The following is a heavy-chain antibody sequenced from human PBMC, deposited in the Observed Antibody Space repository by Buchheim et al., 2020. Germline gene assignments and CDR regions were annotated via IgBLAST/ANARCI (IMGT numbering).Heavy chain of an antibody. D-gene: IGHD5-18*01. V-gene: IGHV3-33*01. CDR2: IWYDGSNK. Sequence: QVQLVESGGGVVQPGRSLRLSCAASGFTFSSYGMHWVRQAPGKGLEWVAVIWYDGSNKYYADSVKGRFTISRDNSKNTLYLEVNSLRVEDTAVYYCARDIHPWHCDLWGQGTL. CDR1: GFTFSSYG. CDR3: ARDIHPWHCDL. J-gene: IGHJ4*02.